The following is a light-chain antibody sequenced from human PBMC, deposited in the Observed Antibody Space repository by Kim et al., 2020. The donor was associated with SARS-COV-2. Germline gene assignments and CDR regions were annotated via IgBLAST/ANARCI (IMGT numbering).Light chain of an antibody. J-gene: IGKJ1*01. Sequence: VSPGESATLSCRASQSVSTNLAWYQQKPGQAPRLLIYGASTRATGIPGRFSGSGSGTEFTLTIASLQSEDFAVYHCQQYSNWPRTFGQGTKVDIK. CDR2: GAS. CDR1: QSVSTN. V-gene: IGKV3-15*01. CDR3: QQYSNWPRT.